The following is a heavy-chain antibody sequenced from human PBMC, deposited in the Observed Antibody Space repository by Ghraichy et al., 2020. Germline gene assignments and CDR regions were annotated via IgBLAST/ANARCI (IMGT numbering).Heavy chain of an antibody. CDR1: GASISPYY. D-gene: IGHD3-16*01. V-gene: IGHV4-59*08. J-gene: IGHJ6*02. CDR3: ARLLGQISYYYAMDV. Sequence: SETLSLTCTVSGASISPYYWSWIRQPPGKGLELIGYIYYTGSTNYNPSLKSRVTMSVDTSKNQLSLKLSSVTAAETAVYYCARLLGQISYYYAMDVWGQGTTVTVSS. CDR2: IYYTGST.